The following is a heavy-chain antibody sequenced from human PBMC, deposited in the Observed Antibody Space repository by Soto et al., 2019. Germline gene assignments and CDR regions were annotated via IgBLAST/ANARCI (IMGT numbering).Heavy chain of an antibody. V-gene: IGHV3-33*01. Sequence: QVQLVESGGGVVQPGRSLRLSCAASGFTFSSYGMHWVRQAPGKGLEWVAVIWYDGSNKYYADSVKGRFTISRDNSKNTLYLQMNSLRAEDTAVYYCARGPPRSGEGKAMNFDYWGQGTLVTVSS. D-gene: IGHD3-10*01. J-gene: IGHJ4*02. CDR3: ARGPPRSGEGKAMNFDY. CDR1: GFTFSSYG. CDR2: IWYDGSNK.